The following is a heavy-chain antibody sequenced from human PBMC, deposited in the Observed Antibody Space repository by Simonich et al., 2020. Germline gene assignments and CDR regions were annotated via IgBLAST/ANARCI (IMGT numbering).Heavy chain of an antibody. D-gene: IGHD4-17*01. J-gene: IGHJ4*02. CDR1: GGSLSGYY. Sequence: QVQLQQWGSGLLKPSETLSLTCAVYGGSLSGYYWSWIRQPPGKGLEWIGEINHSGSTNYNPSLKSRVTISVDTSKNQFSLKLSSVTAADTAVYYCARTQKTTVTYYFDYWGQGTLVTVSS. CDR3: ARTQKTTVTYYFDY. V-gene: IGHV4-34*01. CDR2: INHSGST.